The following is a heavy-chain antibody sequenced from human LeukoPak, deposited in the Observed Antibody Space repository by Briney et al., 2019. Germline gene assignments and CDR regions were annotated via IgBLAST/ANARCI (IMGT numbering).Heavy chain of an antibody. J-gene: IGHJ3*02. CDR3: ARGAPVQLERRYTAFDI. V-gene: IGHV4-61*02. D-gene: IGHD1-1*01. CDR1: GGSISSGSYY. CDR2: IYTSGST. Sequence: SETLSLTCTVSGGSISSGSYYWSWIRQPAGKGLEWTGRIYTSGSTNYNPSLKSRVTISVDTSKNQFSLKLSSVTAADTAVYYCARGAPVQLERRYTAFDIWGQGTMVTVSS.